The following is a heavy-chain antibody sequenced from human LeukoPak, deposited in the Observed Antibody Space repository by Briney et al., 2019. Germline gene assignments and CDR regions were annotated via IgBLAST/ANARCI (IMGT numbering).Heavy chain of an antibody. CDR1: GLTFSSYW. Sequence: PGGSLRLSCAASGLTFSSYWMSWVRQAPGKGLEWVANIKQDGSEKYYVDSVKGRFTISRDNAKNSLYLQMNSLRAEDTAVYYCARDRGSSWFNWFDPWGQGTLVTVSS. J-gene: IGHJ5*02. V-gene: IGHV3-7*01. CDR2: IKQDGSEK. CDR3: ARDRGSSWFNWFDP. D-gene: IGHD6-13*01.